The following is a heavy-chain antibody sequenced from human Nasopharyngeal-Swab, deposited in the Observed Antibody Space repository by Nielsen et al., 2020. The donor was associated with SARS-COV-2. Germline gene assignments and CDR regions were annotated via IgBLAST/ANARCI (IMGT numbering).Heavy chain of an antibody. Sequence: SETLSLTCTVSGDSFSNGDYFWTWIRQHPGKGLELEWIGYISYSGSSYYNPSLKSRVTISIDSSKNQFSLRLSSVTAADTAVYYCAREIIRSYSPHNWFDPWGQGALVTVSS. D-gene: IGHD3-10*01. CDR1: GDSFSNGDYF. CDR3: AREIIRSYSPHNWFDP. CDR2: ISYSGSS. J-gene: IGHJ5*02. V-gene: IGHV4-31*03.